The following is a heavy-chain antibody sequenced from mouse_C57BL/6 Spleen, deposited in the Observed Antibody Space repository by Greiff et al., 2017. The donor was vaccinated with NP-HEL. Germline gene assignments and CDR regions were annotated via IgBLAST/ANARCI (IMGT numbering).Heavy chain of an antibody. CDR2: INPNNGGT. V-gene: IGHV1-22*01. J-gene: IGHJ2*01. CDR1: GYTFTDYN. Sequence: EVQLQQSGPELVKPGASVKMSCKASGYTFTDYNMPWVKQSHGKSLEWIGYINPNNGGTSYNQKFKGKATLTVNKSSSTAYMELRSLTSEDSAVYYCAKPYGSSPYFDYWGQGTTLTVSS. CDR3: AKPYGSSPYFDY. D-gene: IGHD1-1*01.